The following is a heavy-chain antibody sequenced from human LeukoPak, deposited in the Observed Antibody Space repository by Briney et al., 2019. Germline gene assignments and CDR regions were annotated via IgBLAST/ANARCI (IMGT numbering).Heavy chain of an antibody. V-gene: IGHV3-9*01. D-gene: IGHD4-23*01. CDR2: ISWNSGSI. CDR3: AKDHCDGMTYFDY. CDR1: GFTFDDYA. Sequence: QPGGSLRLSCAASGFTFDDYAMHWVRQAPGKGLEWVSGISWNSGSIGYADSVKGRFTISRDNAKNSLYLQMNSLRAEDTALYYCAKDHCDGMTYFDYWGQGTLVTVSS. J-gene: IGHJ4*02.